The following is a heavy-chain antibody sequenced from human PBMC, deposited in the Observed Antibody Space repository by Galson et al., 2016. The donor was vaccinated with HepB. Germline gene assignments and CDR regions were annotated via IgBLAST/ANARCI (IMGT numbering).Heavy chain of an antibody. J-gene: IGHJ3*01. V-gene: IGHV1/OR15-1*01. CDR3: ARINAAALDALDV. CDR1: GYLFIDYY. Sequence: SVKVSCKASGYLFIDYYIHWVRQASGQGLEWMGWISPNSGDTNYAQKFRGRVTLTRDTSITTSFPELDSLRSDDTATFYCARINAAALDALDVWGQGTTVTVSS. D-gene: IGHD6-25*01. CDR2: ISPNSGDT.